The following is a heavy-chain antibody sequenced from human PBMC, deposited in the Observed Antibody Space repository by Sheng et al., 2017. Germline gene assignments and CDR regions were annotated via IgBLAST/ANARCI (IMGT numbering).Heavy chain of an antibody. CDR2: ISYDGSNK. CDR1: GFTFSSYA. D-gene: IGHD3-3*01. Sequence: QVQLVESGGGVVQPGRSLRLSCAASGFTFSSYAMHWVRQAPGKGLEWVAVISYDGSNKYYADSVKGRFTISRDNSKNTLYLQMNSLRAEDTAVYYCAREGKSGFLEWLSLPDYYYYYMDVWGKGPRSPSP. V-gene: IGHV3-30-3*01. J-gene: IGHJ6*03. CDR3: AREGKSGFLEWLSLPDYYYYYMDV.